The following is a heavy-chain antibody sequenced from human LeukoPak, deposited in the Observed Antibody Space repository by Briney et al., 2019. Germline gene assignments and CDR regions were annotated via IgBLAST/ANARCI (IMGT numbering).Heavy chain of an antibody. CDR2: INPNSGGT. CDR1: GYTFTGYY. D-gene: IGHD6-6*01. CDR3: ARVRSSSSHSAEYFQH. J-gene: IGHJ1*01. V-gene: IGHV1-2*02. Sequence: ASVKASCKASGYTFTGYYMHWVRQAPGQGLEWMGWINPNSGGTNYAQKFQGRVTLTRDTSISTAYMELSRLRSDDTAVYYCARVRSSSSHSAEYFQHWGQGTLVTVSS.